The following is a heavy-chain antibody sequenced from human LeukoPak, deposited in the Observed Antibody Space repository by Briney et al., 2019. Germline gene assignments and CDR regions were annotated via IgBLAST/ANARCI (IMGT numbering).Heavy chain of an antibody. Sequence: SQTLSLTCTVSGGSISSGSYYWSWIRQPAGKGLEWIGRIYTSGSPNYNPSLKSRVTISVDTSKNQFSLKLSSVTAADTAVYYCARDSRWLQSLDYWGQGTLVTVSS. D-gene: IGHD5-24*01. V-gene: IGHV4-61*02. CDR3: ARDSRWLQSLDY. CDR1: GGSISSGSYY. J-gene: IGHJ4*02. CDR2: IYTSGSP.